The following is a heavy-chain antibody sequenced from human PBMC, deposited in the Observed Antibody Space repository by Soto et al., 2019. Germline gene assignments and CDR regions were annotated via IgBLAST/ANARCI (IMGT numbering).Heavy chain of an antibody. J-gene: IGHJ4*02. Sequence: EVHLLESGGGLVQPGGSLRLSCAASGITFSSYAMNWVRQAPGKGLEWVSVISNRGDTTYYADSVKGRFTISRDNSKNTLYLQLNSLRAEDTAMYYCAKDKEVATIGGAFDYWGQGTLLTVSS. D-gene: IGHD5-12*01. CDR1: GITFSSYA. CDR2: ISNRGDTT. V-gene: IGHV3-23*01. CDR3: AKDKEVATIGGAFDY.